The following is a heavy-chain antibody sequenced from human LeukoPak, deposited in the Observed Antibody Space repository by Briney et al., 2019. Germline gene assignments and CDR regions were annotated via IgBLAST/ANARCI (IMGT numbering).Heavy chain of an antibody. CDR2: IWYGGSNK. CDR1: GFTFSSDG. J-gene: IGHJ4*02. Sequence: GRSLRLSCAASGFTFSSDGVHWVRQAPGKGLEWVAVIWYGGSNKYYADSVKGRFTISRDNSKNTLYLQMNSLRAEDTAVYYCARDGYCSSTSCAPGDYWGQGTLVTVSS. D-gene: IGHD2-2*03. V-gene: IGHV3-33*01. CDR3: ARDGYCSSTSCAPGDY.